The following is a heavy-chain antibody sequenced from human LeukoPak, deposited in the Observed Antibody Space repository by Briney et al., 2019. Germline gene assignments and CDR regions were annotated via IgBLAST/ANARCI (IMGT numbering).Heavy chain of an antibody. CDR3: ARVVSTSED. J-gene: IGHJ4*02. CDR2: ITGDGSNT. D-gene: IGHD6-13*01. Sequence: GGSLRLSCAASGFTFSSYWMHWVRQAPGKGLVWGSRITGDGSNTSSADSVKGRFMIYRDNAKNTLYLQMNSLRAQDTAVYYCARVVSTSEDWGQGTLVTVSS. CDR1: GFTFSSYW. V-gene: IGHV3-74*01.